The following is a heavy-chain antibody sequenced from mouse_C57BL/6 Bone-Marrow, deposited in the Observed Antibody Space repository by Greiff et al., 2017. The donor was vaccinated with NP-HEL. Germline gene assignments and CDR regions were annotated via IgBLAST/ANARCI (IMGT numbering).Heavy chain of an antibody. Sequence: EVQLQESGPGLVKPSQSLSLTCSVTGYSITSGYYWNWIRRFPGNKLEWVGSISYDGSNNYSPSLKNRISITRDKSKNQFFLKLNTVTADDTATYYCARAYGNYLDYWGQGTTLTVSS. D-gene: IGHD2-10*02. CDR3: ARAYGNYLDY. CDR2: ISYDGSN. V-gene: IGHV3-6*01. CDR1: GYSITSGYY. J-gene: IGHJ2*01.